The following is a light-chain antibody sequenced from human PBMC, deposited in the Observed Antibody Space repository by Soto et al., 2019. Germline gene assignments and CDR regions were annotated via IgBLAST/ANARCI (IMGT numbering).Light chain of an antibody. CDR2: DAS. CDR1: QSVDSN. Sequence: EIVLTQSPATLSVSPGERATLSCRASQSVDSNLAWYQQKPGQAPRLLIYDASTRATGIPARFSGSVSGTELSLTISSLQSEDFAVYYCQQYNDWPRTLGQGTKVELK. V-gene: IGKV3-15*01. J-gene: IGKJ1*01. CDR3: QQYNDWPRT.